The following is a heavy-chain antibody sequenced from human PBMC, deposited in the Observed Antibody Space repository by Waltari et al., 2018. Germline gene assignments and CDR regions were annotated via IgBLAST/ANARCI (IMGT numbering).Heavy chain of an antibody. V-gene: IGHV4-39*07. J-gene: IGHJ4*02. CDR2: IYYSGST. Sequence: QLQLQESGPGLVKPSETLSLTCTVSGGSISSSSYYWGWIRQPPGKGLEWIGSIYYSGSTYYNPSLKSRVTISVDTSKNQFSLKLSSVTAADTAVYYCARGEMATIDYFDYWGQGTLVTVSS. D-gene: IGHD5-12*01. CDR1: GGSISSSSYY. CDR3: ARGEMATIDYFDY.